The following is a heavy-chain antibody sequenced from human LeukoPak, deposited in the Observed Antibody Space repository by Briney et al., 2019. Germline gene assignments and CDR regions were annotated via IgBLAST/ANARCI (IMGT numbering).Heavy chain of an antibody. Sequence: SETLSLTCAVYGGSFSNFYWSWIRQSPGKGLEWLGEINHAASTNHNPSLKSCVTISVDTSKNQFSLKLTSVTAADTAIYYCARIPPPGATAYGAVDSWGRGTLVTVSS. CDR2: INHAAST. CDR1: GGSFSNFY. CDR3: ARIPPPGATAYGAVDS. J-gene: IGHJ5*01. V-gene: IGHV4-34*01. D-gene: IGHD3-10*01.